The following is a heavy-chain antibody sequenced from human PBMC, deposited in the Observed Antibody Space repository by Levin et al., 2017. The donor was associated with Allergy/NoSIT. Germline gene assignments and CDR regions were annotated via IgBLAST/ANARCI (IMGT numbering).Heavy chain of an antibody. J-gene: IGHJ5*02. CDR2: ISLGGST. D-gene: IGHD1-1*01. CDR3: ARGNWNALPS. V-gene: IGHV4-34*01. CDR1: GGSFSAYY. Sequence: PSETLSLTCAVYGGSFSAYYWSWIRQTPGRGLEWLGEISLGGSTNYNPSLKSRLTISVDTSKNQFFLKLTSVTAADTAVYYCARGNWNALPSWGPGTLVTVSS.